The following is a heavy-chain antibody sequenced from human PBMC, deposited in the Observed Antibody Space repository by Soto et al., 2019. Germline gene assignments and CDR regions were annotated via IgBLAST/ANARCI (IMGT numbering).Heavy chain of an antibody. Sequence: GESLKISCSISGYNFTAYWITWVRQMPGRGLEWMGRIAPTDSYTKYSPSFQGHVTISVDRSTTTAYLQWSSLRAEDTAVFYCATGLRVDFGFWGQGALVTVSS. CDR3: ATGLRVDFGF. V-gene: IGHV5-10-1*01. J-gene: IGHJ4*02. CDR2: IAPTDSYT. D-gene: IGHD1-1*01. CDR1: GYNFTAYW.